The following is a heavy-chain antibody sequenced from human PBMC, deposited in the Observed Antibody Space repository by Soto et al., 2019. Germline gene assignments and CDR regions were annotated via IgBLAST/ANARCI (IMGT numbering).Heavy chain of an antibody. J-gene: IGHJ5*01. Sequence: QVQLLESGPGLVKPSETLSLTCTVSGGSISSYYWSWIRQPPGKGLEWIGFIFYSGSTSYNPSLKSRVTISIDTSEYQFSLKLNSVTAADTAVYYCASMIGDPVLSFDSWGQGTLVAVSS. D-gene: IGHD3-10*02. CDR1: GGSISSYY. CDR2: IFYSGST. CDR3: ASMIGDPVLSFDS. V-gene: IGHV4-59*01.